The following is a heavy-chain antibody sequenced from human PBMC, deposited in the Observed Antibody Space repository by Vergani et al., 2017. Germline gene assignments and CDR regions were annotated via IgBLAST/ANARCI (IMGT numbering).Heavy chain of an antibody. CDR2: TWYDGNNK. D-gene: IGHD1-14*01. CDR1: GFTSNPYG. V-gene: IGHV3-33*01. Sequence: QVQLVESGGVVVQPGRSLRLSCAASGFTSNPYGMHWVRQAPGKGLEWVAVTWYDGNNKQYADSVKGRFTICRDTSKSTMYLQMNSLRDEDTGVYYCARDLRLLYNRFDPWGQGTLVTVSS. J-gene: IGHJ5*02. CDR3: ARDLRLLYNRFDP.